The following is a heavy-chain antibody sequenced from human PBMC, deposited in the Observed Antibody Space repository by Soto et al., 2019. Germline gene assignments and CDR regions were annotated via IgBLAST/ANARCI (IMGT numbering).Heavy chain of an antibody. CDR1: GYTFTSYY. Sequence: QVQLVQSGAGVKKPGASVKVSCKASGYTFTSYYMHWVRQAPGQGLEWMGWINHDSGVTYYPHKFQDRVTMTRDTSFSTAYMELSRLTSDGTALYYCARDRGVRDVWGQGTAVIVSS. CDR2: INHDSGVT. V-gene: IGHV1-2*02. J-gene: IGHJ6*02. D-gene: IGHD2-8*01. CDR3: ARDRGVRDV.